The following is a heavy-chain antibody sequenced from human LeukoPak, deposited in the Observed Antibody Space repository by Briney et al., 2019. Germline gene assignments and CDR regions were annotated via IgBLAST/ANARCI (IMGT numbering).Heavy chain of an antibody. CDR2: SYSGDCDT. D-gene: IGHD5-24*01. Sequence: RGESLNISCKGSGYSFTSYWIGWVRQMPGKGLEWMGVSYSGDCDTRYDPSFQGQVNISADKSISTAYLQWSSLKASDTAMYYCARLLFGYMIDYWGQGTLVTVSS. V-gene: IGHV5-51*01. CDR1: GYSFTSYW. J-gene: IGHJ4*02. CDR3: ARLLFGYMIDY.